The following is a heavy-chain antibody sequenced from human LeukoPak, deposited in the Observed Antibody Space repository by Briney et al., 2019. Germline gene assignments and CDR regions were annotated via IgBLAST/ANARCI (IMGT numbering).Heavy chain of an antibody. V-gene: IGHV3-30*02. CDR3: AKDPEVVAGSFFDY. Sequence: SVKGRFTISRDNSKNTLYLQMNSLRAEDTAVYYCAKDPEVVAGSFFDYWGQGTLVTVSS. D-gene: IGHD6-19*01. J-gene: IGHJ4*02.